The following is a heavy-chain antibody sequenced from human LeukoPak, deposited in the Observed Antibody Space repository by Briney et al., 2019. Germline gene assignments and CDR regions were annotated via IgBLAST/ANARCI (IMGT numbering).Heavy chain of an antibody. CDR3: ARASMVRGVHFDY. V-gene: IGHV4-59*01. Sequence: SETLSLTCTVSGGSISSYYWSWIRQPPGKGLEWSGYIYYSGSTNYNPSLKSRVTISVDTSKNQFSLKLSSVTAADTAVYYCARASMVRGVHFDYWGQGTLVTVSS. CDR2: IYYSGST. J-gene: IGHJ4*02. D-gene: IGHD3-10*01. CDR1: GGSISSYY.